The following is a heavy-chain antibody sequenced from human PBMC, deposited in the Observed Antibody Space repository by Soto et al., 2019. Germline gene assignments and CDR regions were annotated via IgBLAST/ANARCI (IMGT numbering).Heavy chain of an antibody. CDR3: ARDKQMDSSGYPIDY. Sequence: GGSLRLSCAASGFAFSSYWMHWVRQAPGKGLVWVSRINSDGSSTSYADSVKGRFTISRDNAKNTLYLQMNSLRAEDTAVYYCARDKQMDSSGYPIDYWGQGTLVTVSS. D-gene: IGHD3-22*01. V-gene: IGHV3-74*01. CDR1: GFAFSSYW. CDR2: INSDGSST. J-gene: IGHJ4*02.